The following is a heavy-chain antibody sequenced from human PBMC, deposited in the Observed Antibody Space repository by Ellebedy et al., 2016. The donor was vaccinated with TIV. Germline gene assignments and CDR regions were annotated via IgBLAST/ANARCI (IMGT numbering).Heavy chain of an antibody. V-gene: IGHV3-11*01. CDR1: GFIFSDYQ. CDR2: ISSSGGTI. CDR3: ARGFHYCSAGRCWDYFDY. Sequence: GGSLRLXXAASGFIFSDYQMNWIRQAPGKGLEWISDISSSGGTIYYADSLQGRFTISRDNAKNSLYLQMNSLRAEDTAVYYCARGFHYCSAGRCWDYFDYWGQGALVTVSS. J-gene: IGHJ4*02. D-gene: IGHD2-15*01.